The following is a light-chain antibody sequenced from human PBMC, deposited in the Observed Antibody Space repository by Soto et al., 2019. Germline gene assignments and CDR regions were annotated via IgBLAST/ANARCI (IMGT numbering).Light chain of an antibody. CDR2: DVS. J-gene: IGLJ1*01. Sequence: QSALTQPASVSGSPGQSITISCTGTSSDVGGYNYVSWYQQHPGEAPKLMIYDVSNRPSGVSNRFSGSKSGNTASLTISGLQAEDEADYYCSSYTSSSKVFGTGTKLTVL. CDR1: SSDVGGYNY. CDR3: SSYTSSSKV. V-gene: IGLV2-14*01.